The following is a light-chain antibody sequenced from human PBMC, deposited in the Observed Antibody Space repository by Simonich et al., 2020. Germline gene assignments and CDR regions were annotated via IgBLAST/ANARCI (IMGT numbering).Light chain of an antibody. CDR1: SSDVGGYNY. J-gene: IGLJ2*01. Sequence: QSALTQPSSVSGSPGQSITISCTGTSSDVGGYNYVSWYQQHPGKAPKLMIYDVSNRPSGVSNRVSGSKSGNTASLTISGLQAEDEADYYCCSYAGSSTVVFGGGTKLTVL. V-gene: IGLV2-14*03. CDR3: CSYAGSSTVV. CDR2: DVS.